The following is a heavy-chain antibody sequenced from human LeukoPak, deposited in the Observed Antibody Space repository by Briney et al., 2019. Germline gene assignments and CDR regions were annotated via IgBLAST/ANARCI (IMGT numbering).Heavy chain of an antibody. J-gene: IGHJ6*02. Sequence: ASVKVSCKASGYTFINYDIRWVRQAPGQGLEWMGWISAYNGNTNYAQKFQGRVIMTTDTSTSTAYMELRSLRSDDTAVYYCAREVTHHVYYGMDVWGQGTTVTVSS. V-gene: IGHV1-18*01. CDR2: ISAYNGNT. CDR3: AREVTHHVYYGMDV. D-gene: IGHD3-16*01. CDR1: GYTFINYD.